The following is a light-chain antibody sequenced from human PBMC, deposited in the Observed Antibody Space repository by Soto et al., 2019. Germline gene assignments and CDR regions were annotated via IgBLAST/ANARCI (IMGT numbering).Light chain of an antibody. V-gene: IGKV1D-8*03. CDR1: QGISSY. J-gene: IGKJ1*01. CDR3: LQDYSWPWT. CDR2: AAS. Sequence: VIWMTQPPSLLSASPGDRVTISRRMSQGISSYLAWYQQKPGKAPELLIYAASTLQSGVPSRFSGSGYGTEFTLTINSLLPEDFATYFCLQDYSWPWTFGQGTKVDIK.